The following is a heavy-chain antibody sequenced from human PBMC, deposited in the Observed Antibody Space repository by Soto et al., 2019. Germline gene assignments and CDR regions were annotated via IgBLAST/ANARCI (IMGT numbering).Heavy chain of an antibody. CDR1: GFTFTIYS. V-gene: IGHV3-21*06. CDR3: ARESEDLTSNFDY. J-gene: IGHJ4*02. Sequence: GSLRLSCAASGFTFTIYSMNWVRQAPGKGLEWVSSISSTTHYIYYADSMRGRFTISRDNAKNAVYLEMNSLRAEDTAVYYCARESEDLTSNFDYWGQGTLVTVSS. CDR2: ISSTTHYI.